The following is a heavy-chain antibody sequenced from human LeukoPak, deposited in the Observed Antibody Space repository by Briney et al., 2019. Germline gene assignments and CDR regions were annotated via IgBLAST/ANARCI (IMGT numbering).Heavy chain of an antibody. CDR1: GDSISGNY. CDR3: ARLGDGDNLRYFDY. Sequence: SETLSLTCTVSGDSISGNYWTCIRQPPGKGLEWIGYIYYSGSTNYNASLKSRVTISVDTSKNQFSLKLSSVTAADTAVYYCARLGDGDNLRYFDYWGQGTLVTVSS. J-gene: IGHJ4*02. D-gene: IGHD5-24*01. CDR2: IYYSGST. V-gene: IGHV4-59*08.